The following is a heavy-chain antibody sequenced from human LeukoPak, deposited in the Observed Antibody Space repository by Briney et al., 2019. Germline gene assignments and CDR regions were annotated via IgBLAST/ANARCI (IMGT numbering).Heavy chain of an antibody. Sequence: PSETLSLTCTVSGGSISSGGYYWSWIRQHPGNGLEWIGCIYYSGPTYYHPSLTSRVAIPVDTSKNQFSLKLSTVTAADTAVYYCARSGTVTTWNYWGQGTLVTVSS. CDR3: ARSGTVTTWNY. CDR1: GGSISSGGYY. D-gene: IGHD4-17*01. J-gene: IGHJ4*02. CDR2: IYYSGPT. V-gene: IGHV4-31*03.